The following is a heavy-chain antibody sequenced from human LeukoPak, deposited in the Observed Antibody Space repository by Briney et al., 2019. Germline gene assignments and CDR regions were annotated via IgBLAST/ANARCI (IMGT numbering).Heavy chain of an antibody. Sequence: SETLSLTCVVFGGSISNDYWNWIRQPAGRDLEWIGRVHSTGYTDYNPSLTSRVTMSVDTSKNQFSLNLKSVTAADTAVYYCARESASVFSMIRGVGWFDPWGQGTLVTVSS. D-gene: IGHD3-10*01. CDR3: ARESASVFSMIRGVGWFDP. CDR1: GGSISNDY. V-gene: IGHV4-4*07. J-gene: IGHJ5*02. CDR2: VHSTGYT.